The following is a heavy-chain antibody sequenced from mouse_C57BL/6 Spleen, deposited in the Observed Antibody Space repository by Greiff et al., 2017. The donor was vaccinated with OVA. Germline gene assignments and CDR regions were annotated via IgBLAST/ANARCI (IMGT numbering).Heavy chain of an antibody. D-gene: IGHD2-12*01. Sequence: DVHLVESGGGLVKPGGSLKLSCAASGFTFSDYGMHWVRQAPEKGLEWVAYISSGSSTIYYADTVKGRFTISRDNAKNTLFLQMTSLRSEDTAMYYCASDDRFAYWGQGTLVTVSA. CDR3: ASDDRFAY. J-gene: IGHJ3*01. CDR1: GFTFSDYG. CDR2: ISSGSSTI. V-gene: IGHV5-17*01.